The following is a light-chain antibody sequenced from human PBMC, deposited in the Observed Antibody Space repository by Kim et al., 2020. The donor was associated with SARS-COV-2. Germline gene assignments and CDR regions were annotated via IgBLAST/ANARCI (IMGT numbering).Light chain of an antibody. CDR2: YDS. CDR3: QVWDSSSDQV. J-gene: IGLJ3*02. CDR1: NIGSKS. Sequence: VAPGQTARITCGGNNIGSKSVHWYQQKPGQAPVLVIYYDSDRPSGIPERFSGSNSGNTATLTISWVEAGDEADYYCQVWDSSSDQVFGGGTQLTVL. V-gene: IGLV3-21*04.